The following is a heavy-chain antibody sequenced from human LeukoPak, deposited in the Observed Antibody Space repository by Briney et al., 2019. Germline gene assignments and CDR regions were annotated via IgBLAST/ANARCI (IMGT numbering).Heavy chain of an antibody. J-gene: IGHJ3*02. V-gene: IGHV3-7*05. CDR3: ARVKSSTWYTNAFDI. Sequence: PGGSLRLSCAASGFTFSNYWMSWVRQAPGKGLEWVADIKQDGTQKYYVDSVEGRFTISRDNAKNSLYLQMNSLRVEDTAVYYCARVKSSTWYTNAFDIWGQGTMVTVSS. CDR1: GFTFSNYW. CDR2: IKQDGTQK. D-gene: IGHD6-13*01.